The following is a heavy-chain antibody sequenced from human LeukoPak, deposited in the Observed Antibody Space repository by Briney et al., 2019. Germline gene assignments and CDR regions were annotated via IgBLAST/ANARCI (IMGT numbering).Heavy chain of an antibody. V-gene: IGHV4-34*01. CDR2: IHGGGTT. D-gene: IGHD3-10*01. CDR1: GGSFSGYY. CDR3: ARVYLYGRSHFDY. J-gene: IGHJ4*02. Sequence: SETLSLTCAVYGGSFSGYYWSWIRQPPGKGLEWIGTIHGGGTTNYNPSLKSRLTLSVDTSKNQFTLILSSVTVADTAIYYCARVYLYGRSHFDYWGQGTLVTVSS.